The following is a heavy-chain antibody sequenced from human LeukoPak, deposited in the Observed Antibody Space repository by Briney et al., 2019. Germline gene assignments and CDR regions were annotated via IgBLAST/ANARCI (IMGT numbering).Heavy chain of an antibody. D-gene: IGHD3-10*01. J-gene: IGHJ4*02. Sequence: GASLGLSRAASGFTFSSYAMSWVRQAPGKGLEWVSAISGSGGSTYYADSVKGRFTISRDNSKNTLYLQMNSLRAEDTAVYYCAKDSRLWPDYWGQGTLVTVSS. CDR2: ISGSGGST. CDR3: AKDSRLWPDY. V-gene: IGHV3-23*01. CDR1: GFTFSSYA.